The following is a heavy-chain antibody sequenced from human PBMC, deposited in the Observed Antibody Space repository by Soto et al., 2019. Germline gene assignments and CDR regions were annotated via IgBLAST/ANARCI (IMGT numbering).Heavy chain of an antibody. CDR3: ASGLTGGVFYYYYGMDV. D-gene: IGHD6-13*01. Sequence: QVQLVQSGAEVKKPGSSVKVSCKASGGTFSSYAISWVRQAPGQGLEWMGGIIPIFGTANYAQKFQGRVTITAEESTSTAYMELSSLRSEDTAVYYCASGLTGGVFYYYYGMDVWGQGTTITVSS. J-gene: IGHJ6*02. CDR2: IIPIFGTA. CDR1: GGTFSSYA. V-gene: IGHV1-69*01.